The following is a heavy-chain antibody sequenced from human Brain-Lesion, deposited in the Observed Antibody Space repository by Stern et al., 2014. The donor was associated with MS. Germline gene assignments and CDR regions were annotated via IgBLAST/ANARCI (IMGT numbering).Heavy chain of an antibody. CDR2: IHYSGGP. J-gene: IGHJ4*02. Sequence: QLQLQESGPGLVKPSQTLSLTCTVSGRSISSGDNYWSWIRQPPGKGPDWIGSIHYSGGPYFTPSLKSRAPISADTSKNQFALKLNSMTAADTAVYYCARVPDYGDAFFDYWGQGILVTVSS. CDR1: GRSISSGDNY. D-gene: IGHD4-17*01. CDR3: ARVPDYGDAFFDY. V-gene: IGHV4-30-4*01.